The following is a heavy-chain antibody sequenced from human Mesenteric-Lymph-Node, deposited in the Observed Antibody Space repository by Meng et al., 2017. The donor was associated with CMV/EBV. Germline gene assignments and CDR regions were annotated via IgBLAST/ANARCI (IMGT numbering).Heavy chain of an antibody. J-gene: IGHJ4*02. CDR3: VRTTGNYGDWDH. D-gene: IGHD2-8*02. CDR1: GFTFSSYS. Sequence: GESLKISCAASGFTFSSYSMNWVRQAPGRGLLWVSHISGGGSSTNYADSVKGRFTISRDNAKNTLYLQLNSLRAEDTAVYYCVRTTGNYGDWDHWGQGTLVTVSS. CDR2: ISGGGSST. V-gene: IGHV3-74*01.